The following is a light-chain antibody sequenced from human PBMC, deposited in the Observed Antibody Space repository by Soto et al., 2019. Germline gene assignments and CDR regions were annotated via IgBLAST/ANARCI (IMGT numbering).Light chain of an antibody. CDR2: DAS. V-gene: IGKV3-11*01. CDR1: QSVSNY. Sequence: DIVLTQSPGTLSLSPGDRATLSCRASQSVSNYVAWYQQRPGQAPRLLIYDASNRATGIPVRFSGSGSGTDFTLTISSPEPEDFAVYYCQQRSHGLTFGGGTKVDI. J-gene: IGKJ4*01. CDR3: QQRSHGLT.